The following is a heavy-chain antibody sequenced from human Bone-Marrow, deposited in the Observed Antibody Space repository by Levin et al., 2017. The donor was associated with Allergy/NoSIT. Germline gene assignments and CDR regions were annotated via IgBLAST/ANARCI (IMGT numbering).Heavy chain of an antibody. CDR2: IVVGSGNT. V-gene: IGHV1-58*02. J-gene: IGHJ6*02. CDR1: GFTLTSSA. Sequence: SVKVSCKASGFTLTSSAMQWVRQARGQRLEWIGWIVVGSGNTNYAQKFQERVTITRDMSTNTAYMELSSLRSEDTAVYYCAAGYYYYYGMDVWGQGTTVTVSS. CDR3: AAGYYYYYGMDV.